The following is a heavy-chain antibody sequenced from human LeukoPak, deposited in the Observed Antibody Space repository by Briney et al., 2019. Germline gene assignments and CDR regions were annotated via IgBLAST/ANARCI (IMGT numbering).Heavy chain of an antibody. V-gene: IGHV1-8*01. CDR1: GYTFTSYD. J-gene: IGHJ3*02. CDR3: ARDRKDFDWLLYDAFDI. D-gene: IGHD3-9*01. Sequence: GASVKVSCKASGYTFTSYDINWVRQATGQGLEWMGWMNPNSGNTGYAQKLQGRVTMTTDTSTSTAYMELRSLRSDDTAVYYCARDRKDFDWLLYDAFDIWGQGTMVTVSS. CDR2: MNPNSGNT.